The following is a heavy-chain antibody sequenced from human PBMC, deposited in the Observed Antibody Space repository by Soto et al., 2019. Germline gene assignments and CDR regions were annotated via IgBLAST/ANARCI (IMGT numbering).Heavy chain of an antibody. V-gene: IGHV1-69*12. CDR1: GGTFSNSA. CDR3: ARDKDRQQLGGNYYYILDV. CDR2: IMPIFRTP. D-gene: IGHD3-3*02. J-gene: IGHJ6*02. Sequence: QVQLEQSGAEVKKPGSSVKVSCKASGGTFSNSAISWVRQAPGQGLEWMGGIMPIFRTPDYAQKFQGRVTITADESTSTDYMELSGLRSDDTAVYYCARDKDRQQLGGNYYYILDVWGQGNTVTVSS.